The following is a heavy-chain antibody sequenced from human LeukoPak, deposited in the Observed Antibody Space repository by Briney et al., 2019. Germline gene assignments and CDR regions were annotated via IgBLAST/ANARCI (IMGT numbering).Heavy chain of an antibody. CDR2: IYDSGST. V-gene: IGHV4-39*01. D-gene: IGHD1-1*01. J-gene: IGHJ3*02. Sequence: SETLSLTCTVSGGSIRSSYYYWGWIRQPPGKGLEWIGSIYDSGSTYYNPSLKSRVTISVDTSKNQFSLKLNSVTAADTAVYYCARGTTGTRGAFDIWGQGTMVTVFS. CDR1: GGSIRSSYYY. CDR3: ARGTTGTRGAFDI.